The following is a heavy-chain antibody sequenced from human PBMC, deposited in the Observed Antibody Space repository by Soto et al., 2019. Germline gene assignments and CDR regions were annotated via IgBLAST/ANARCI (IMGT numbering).Heavy chain of an antibody. J-gene: IGHJ5*02. V-gene: IGHV1-18*04. CDR2: ISAYNGNT. Sequence: GESLKISCKGSGYSFTSYWISWVRQAPGQGLEWMGWISAYNGNTNYAQKLQGRVTMTTDTFTSTAYMELRSLRSDDTAVYYCARDGGVQARFDPWGQGTLVTVSS. D-gene: IGHD2-8*02. CDR3: ARDGGVQARFDP. CDR1: GYSFTSYW.